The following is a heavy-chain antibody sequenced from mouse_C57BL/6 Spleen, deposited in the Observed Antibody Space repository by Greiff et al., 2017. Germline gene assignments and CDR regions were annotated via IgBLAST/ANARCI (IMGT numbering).Heavy chain of an antibody. V-gene: IGHV1-61*01. J-gene: IGHJ2*01. CDR2: IYPSDSET. CDR3: AREGYCSSFFGY. D-gene: IGHD1-1*01. CDR1: GYTFTSYW. Sequence: QVQLQQPGAELVRPGSSVKLSCKASGYTFTSYWMDWVKQRPGQGLEWIGNIYPSDSETHYHQKFKDKATLTVDKSSSTAYMQLSSLTSEDSAVYYWAREGYCSSFFGYWGQGTTLAVAS.